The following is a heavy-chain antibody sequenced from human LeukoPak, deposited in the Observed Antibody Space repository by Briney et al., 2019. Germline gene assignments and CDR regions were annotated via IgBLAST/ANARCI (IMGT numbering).Heavy chain of an antibody. J-gene: IGHJ4*02. Sequence: ASVKVSCKASGYTFTGYYMHWVRQAPGQGLEWMGWINPNSGGTNYAQKFQGRVTMTRDTSISAAYMELSRLRSDDTAVYYCARAGSITIFGVEIGNYWGQGTLVTVSS. CDR2: INPNSGGT. CDR3: ARAGSITIFGVEIGNY. D-gene: IGHD3-3*01. CDR1: GYTFTGYY. V-gene: IGHV1-2*02.